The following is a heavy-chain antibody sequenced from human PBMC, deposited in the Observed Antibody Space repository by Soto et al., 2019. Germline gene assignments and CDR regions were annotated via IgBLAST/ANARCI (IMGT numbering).Heavy chain of an antibody. CDR2: INAYNGNT. V-gene: IGHV1-18*01. J-gene: IGHJ5*02. Sequence: QVQLVQSGAEVKKPGASVKVSCKASGYTFTSYGISWVRQAPGQGLEWMGWINAYNGNTNYAQKRQGRVTMTTDTSPRTAYMGLRSMRSDDTAVYYGARVLPPFDPWGQGTLVTVSS. CDR3: ARVLPPFDP. CDR1: GYTFTSYG.